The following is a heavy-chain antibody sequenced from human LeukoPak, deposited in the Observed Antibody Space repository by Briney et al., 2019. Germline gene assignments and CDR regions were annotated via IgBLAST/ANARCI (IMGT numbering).Heavy chain of an antibody. V-gene: IGHV3-7*01. J-gene: IGHJ6*02. CDR1: GFTFSESW. Sequence: GGSLRLSCAASGFTFSESWMTWVRQVPGLGLEWVAHINHEGGGIQSVDSVKGRFTISRDNAKGSVYLQMNSPRAEDTAIYHCATYINWVAGDVWGQGTTVIVSS. CDR2: INHEGGGI. D-gene: IGHD1-1*01. CDR3: ATYINWVAGDV.